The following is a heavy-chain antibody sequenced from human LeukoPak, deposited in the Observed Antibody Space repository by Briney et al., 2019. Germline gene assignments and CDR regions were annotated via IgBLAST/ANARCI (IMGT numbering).Heavy chain of an antibody. J-gene: IGHJ4*02. CDR1: GFTFRSYA. Sequence: PGGSLRLSCAASGFTFRSYAMSWVRQAPGKGLEWVSAISGSGSTYYADSVKGRFTISRDNSKNTLYLQMNSLRAEDTAVYYCARHPHYYDSSGYVFDYWGQGTLVTVSS. V-gene: IGHV3-23*01. CDR2: ISGSGST. D-gene: IGHD3-22*01. CDR3: ARHPHYYDSSGYVFDY.